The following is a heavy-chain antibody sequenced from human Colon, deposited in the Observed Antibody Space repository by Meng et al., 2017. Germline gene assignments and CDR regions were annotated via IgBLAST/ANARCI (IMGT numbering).Heavy chain of an antibody. J-gene: IGHJ4*02. Sequence: QVPLQEAGPGLVKPSGTLSLTCAVSGGSISSNWWSWVRQPPGKGLEWIGEFFHTGRTNYDPSLKSRVTISVDKSNNQFSLKLTSVTAADTAVYYCARHISILGQRGFDYWGQGTLVTVPS. D-gene: IGHD3/OR15-3a*01. V-gene: IGHV4-4*02. CDR1: GGSISSNW. CDR3: ARHISILGQRGFDY. CDR2: FFHTGRT.